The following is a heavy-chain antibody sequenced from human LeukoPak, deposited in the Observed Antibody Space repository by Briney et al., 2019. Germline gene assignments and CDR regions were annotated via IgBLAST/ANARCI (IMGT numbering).Heavy chain of an antibody. Sequence: GGSLRLSCAASGFTFSSYWMHWVRQAPGKGLVWVSRINSDGSSTSYADSVKGRFTISRDNAKNTLYLQMNSLRAEDTAVYYCAREALDTWAFDYWGQGTLVTVSS. CDR2: INSDGSST. J-gene: IGHJ4*02. CDR1: GFTFSSYW. CDR3: AREALDTWAFDY. V-gene: IGHV3-74*01. D-gene: IGHD2-2*02.